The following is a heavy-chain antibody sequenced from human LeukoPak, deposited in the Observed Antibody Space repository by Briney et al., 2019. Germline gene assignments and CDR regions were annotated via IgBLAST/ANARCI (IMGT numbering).Heavy chain of an antibody. CDR1: GYSFTGYY. V-gene: IGHV1-2*02. CDR2: INPNSGGT. D-gene: IGHD2-2*02. CDR3: ARGDIVVLPAGIPHNWFDP. Sequence: ASVKVSCKASGYSFTGYYIHWVRQAPGQGLEWMGWINPNSGGTNYAQKFQGRVTLTRDTSISTAYMELSRLRSDDTAVYYCARGDIVVLPAGIPHNWFDPWGQGTLVTVSS. J-gene: IGHJ5*02.